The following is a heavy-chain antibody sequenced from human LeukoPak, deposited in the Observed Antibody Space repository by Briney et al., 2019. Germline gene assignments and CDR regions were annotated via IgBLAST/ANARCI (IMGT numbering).Heavy chain of an antibody. CDR1: GGSITGYY. CDR2: MHFRGST. V-gene: IGHV4-59*01. D-gene: IGHD3-3*01. J-gene: IGHJ2*01. CDR3: ARAILTPSGFVWHFDL. Sequence: SETLSLTCTVSGGSITGYYWIWIRQPPGKGLEWIGYMHFRGSTNSNPSLKSRVTMSVDTSKNQFSLKLSSVTAADTAVYHCARAILTPSGFVWHFDLWGRGTLVTVSS.